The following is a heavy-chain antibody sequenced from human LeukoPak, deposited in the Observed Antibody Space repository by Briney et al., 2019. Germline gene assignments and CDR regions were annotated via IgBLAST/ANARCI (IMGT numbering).Heavy chain of an antibody. CDR1: YW. CDR2: IYPGGSDT. Sequence: YWSWIRQHPGKGLEWMGIIYPGGSDTRYSPSFQGQVTISADKSISTAYLQWSSLKASDTAMYYCARHSGRQPPDYWGQGTLVTVSS. J-gene: IGHJ4*02. CDR3: ARHSGRQPPDY. D-gene: IGHD5-12*01. V-gene: IGHV5-51*01.